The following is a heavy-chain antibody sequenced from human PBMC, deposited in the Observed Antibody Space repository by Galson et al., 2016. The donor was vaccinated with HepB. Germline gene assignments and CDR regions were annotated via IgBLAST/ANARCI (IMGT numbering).Heavy chain of an antibody. Sequence: SVKVSCKASGYTFTSYGITWVRQAPGQGLEWMGWISAYNGNTNYAQKLQGRVTMTTDTSTSTAYMELRSLRSDDTAMYYCAAAVAGNFDYWGQGILVTVSS. CDR1: GYTFTSYG. CDR2: ISAYNGNT. D-gene: IGHD6-19*01. CDR3: AAAVAGNFDY. V-gene: IGHV1-18*04. J-gene: IGHJ4*02.